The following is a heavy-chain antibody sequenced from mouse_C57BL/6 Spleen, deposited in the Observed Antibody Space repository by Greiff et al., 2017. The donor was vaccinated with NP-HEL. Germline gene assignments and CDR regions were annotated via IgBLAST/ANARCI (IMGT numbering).Heavy chain of an antibody. CDR2: ISYDGSN. CDR3: ARGAGTVYAMDY. J-gene: IGHJ4*01. V-gene: IGHV3-6*01. CDR1: GYSITSGYY. Sequence: EVKLQESGPGLVKPSQSLSLTCSVTGYSITSGYYWNWIRQFPGNKLEWRGYISYDGSNNYNPSLKNRISITRDTSKNQFFLKLNSVTTEDTATYYCARGAGTVYAMDYWGQGTSVTVSS. D-gene: IGHD4-1*01.